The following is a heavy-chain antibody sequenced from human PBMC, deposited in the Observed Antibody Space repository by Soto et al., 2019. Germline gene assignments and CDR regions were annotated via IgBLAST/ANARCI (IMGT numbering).Heavy chain of an antibody. Sequence: ASVKVSCKASGGTFSSYTISWVRQAPGQGLEWMGRIIPILGIANYAQKFQGRVTITADKSTSTAYMELSSLRSEDTAVYYCARELIPLNFGGVIVEDPHNWFDPWGQGTLVTVSS. CDR1: GGTFSSYT. D-gene: IGHD3-16*02. J-gene: IGHJ5*02. CDR3: ARELIPLNFGGVIVEDPHNWFDP. CDR2: IIPILGIA. V-gene: IGHV1-69*04.